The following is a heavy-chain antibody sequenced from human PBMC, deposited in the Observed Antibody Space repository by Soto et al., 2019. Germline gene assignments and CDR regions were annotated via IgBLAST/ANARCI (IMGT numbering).Heavy chain of an antibody. Sequence: GGSLRLSCAASGFTSSSYAMSWVRQAPGKGLEWVSAISGSGGSTYYADSVKGRFTISRDNSKNTLYLQMNSLRAEDTAVYYCAKDLSWRYCSSTSCYRGYYGMDVWGQGTTVTVSS. CDR3: AKDLSWRYCSSTSCYRGYYGMDV. D-gene: IGHD2-2*02. CDR2: ISGSGGST. CDR1: GFTSSSYA. J-gene: IGHJ6*02. V-gene: IGHV3-23*01.